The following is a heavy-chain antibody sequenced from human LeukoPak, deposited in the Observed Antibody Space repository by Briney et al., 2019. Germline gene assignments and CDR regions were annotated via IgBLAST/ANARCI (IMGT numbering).Heavy chain of an antibody. D-gene: IGHD6-19*01. CDR3: ARQAHSSGWSRAEINWFDP. J-gene: IGHJ5*02. Sequence: PSETLSLTCTVSGGSISSSSYYWGWIRQPPGKGLEWIGSIYYSGSTYYNPSLKSRVTISVDTSKNQFSLKLSSVTAADTAVYYCARQAHSSGWSRAEINWFDPWGQGTLVTVSS. CDR1: GGSISSSSYY. V-gene: IGHV4-39*01. CDR2: IYYSGST.